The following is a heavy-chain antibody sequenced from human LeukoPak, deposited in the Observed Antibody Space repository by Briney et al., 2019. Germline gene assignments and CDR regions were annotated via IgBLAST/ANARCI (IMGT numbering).Heavy chain of an antibody. D-gene: IGHD1-26*01. V-gene: IGHV7-4-1*02. CDR1: RYTFTNYA. J-gene: IGHJ3*02. CDR2: INTNTGNP. CDR3: ARKGSGNYFGFDI. Sequence: ASVKVSCKASRYTFTNYAMNWVRQAPGQGLEWMGWINTNTGNPTYAQGFTGRFVFSLDTSVSTAYLRISSLKAEDTAVYYCARKGSGNYFGFDIWGQGTMVTVSS.